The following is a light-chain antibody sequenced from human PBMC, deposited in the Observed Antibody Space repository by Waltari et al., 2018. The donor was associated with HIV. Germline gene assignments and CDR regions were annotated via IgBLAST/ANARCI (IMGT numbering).Light chain of an antibody. CDR3: QQYDNSVT. CDR2: DAS. Sequence: EIVLTQSQGTLSLSPGERATLSCRASQTISSRCLAWHQQTPGQAPRLRMYDASSRATGIPDRFRGSGSGTDFTLTISSLEPEEFAVYYGQQYDNSVTFGPCTKVDIK. CDR1: QTISSRC. J-gene: IGKJ3*01. V-gene: IGKV3-20*01.